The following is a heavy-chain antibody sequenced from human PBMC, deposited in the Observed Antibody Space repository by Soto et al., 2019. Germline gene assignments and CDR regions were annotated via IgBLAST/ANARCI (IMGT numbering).Heavy chain of an antibody. CDR3: AKDFEGALVGPDY. D-gene: IGHD3-16*01. J-gene: IGHJ4*02. V-gene: IGHV3-9*01. CDR1: GFTFDDYA. CDR2: ISWNSGSI. Sequence: GGSLRLSCAASGFTFDDYAMHWVRQAPGKGLEWVSGISWNSGSIGYADSVKGRFTISRDNAKNSLYLQMNSLRAEDTALYYCAKDFEGALVGPDYWGQGTLVTVSS.